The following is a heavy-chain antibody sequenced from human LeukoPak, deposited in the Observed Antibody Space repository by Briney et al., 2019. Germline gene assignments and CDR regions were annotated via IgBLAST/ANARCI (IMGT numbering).Heavy chain of an antibody. J-gene: IGHJ2*01. CDR3: ARGANWGLWYFDF. CDR2: IWSDGYNK. D-gene: IGHD7-27*01. CDR1: GFTSSGYA. Sequence: GGSLRLSCAASGFTSSGYAMGWVRQAPGKGLEWVAVIWSDGYNKNYADSVKGRFTISRDNSKKTLYLQMNSLRAEDTAVYYCARGANWGLWYFDFWGRGTLVTVSS. V-gene: IGHV3-33*08.